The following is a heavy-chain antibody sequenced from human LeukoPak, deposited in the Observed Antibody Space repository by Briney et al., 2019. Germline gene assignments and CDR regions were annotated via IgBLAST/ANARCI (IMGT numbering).Heavy chain of an antibody. CDR3: ARGPYSYDSSGAFDI. V-gene: IGHV4-61*02. CDR1: GDSISSGDYY. D-gene: IGHD3-22*01. Sequence: NPSETLSLTCTVSGDSISSGDYYWSWTRQPAGKGLEWIGRISSSGSTNYNPSPKSRVTISVDTSKNQFSLKLSSVTAADTAVYFCARGPYSYDSSGAFDIWGQGTMVTVSS. J-gene: IGHJ3*02. CDR2: ISSSGST.